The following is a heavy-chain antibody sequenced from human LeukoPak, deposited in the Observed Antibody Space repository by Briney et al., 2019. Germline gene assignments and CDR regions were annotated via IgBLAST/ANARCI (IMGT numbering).Heavy chain of an antibody. CDR3: AREGGGGISGFDY. V-gene: IGHV4-59*01. D-gene: IGHD3-16*01. J-gene: IGHJ4*02. Sequence: SSETLSLTCTVSGGSISSYYWSWIRQPPGKGLAWIGYIYYSGSTNYNPSLKSRVTISVDTSKNQFSPKLSSVTAADTAVYYCAREGGGGISGFDYWGQGTLVTVSS. CDR1: GGSISSYY. CDR2: IYYSGST.